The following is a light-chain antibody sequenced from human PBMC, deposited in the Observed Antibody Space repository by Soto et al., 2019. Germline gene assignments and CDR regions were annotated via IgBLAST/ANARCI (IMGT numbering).Light chain of an antibody. CDR3: SSYTNINTRACV. CDR1: SGDIGSYNR. J-gene: IGLJ1*01. Sequence: QSLLTQPAAVYGSHGQSITIACTGTSGDIGSYNRVSWYQQHPGKAPKLIIYEVTDRPSGVSNRFSGSKSGNTASLTISGLQAEDEAEYYCSSYTNINTRACVFGTGTKVTVL. CDR2: EVT. V-gene: IGLV2-14*01.